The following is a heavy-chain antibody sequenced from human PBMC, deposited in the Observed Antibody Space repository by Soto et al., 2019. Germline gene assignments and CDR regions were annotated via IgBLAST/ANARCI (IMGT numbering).Heavy chain of an antibody. Sequence: GASVKVSCKASGYTFTSYGISWVRQAPGQGLEWMGWISAYNGNTNYAQKLQGRVTMTTDTSTSTAYMELRSLRSDDTAVYYCARLKCSGGSCYSGWFDPWGQGTLVTVSS. CDR3: ARLKCSGGSCYSGWFDP. D-gene: IGHD2-15*01. CDR1: GYTFTSYG. V-gene: IGHV1-18*01. CDR2: ISAYNGNT. J-gene: IGHJ5*02.